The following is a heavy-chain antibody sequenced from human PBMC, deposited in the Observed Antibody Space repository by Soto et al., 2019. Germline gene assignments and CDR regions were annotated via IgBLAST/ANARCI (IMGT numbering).Heavy chain of an antibody. D-gene: IGHD2-15*01. CDR1: GGTFSSYA. Sequence: ASVKVSCKASGGTFSSYAISWVRQAPGQGLEWMGGIIPIFGTANYAQKFQGRVTITADESTSTAYMELSSLRSEDTAVYYCARDLRGGVVVAAIGHDAFDIWGQGTMVTVSS. CDR3: ARDLRGGVVVAAIGHDAFDI. CDR2: IIPIFGTA. V-gene: IGHV1-69*13. J-gene: IGHJ3*02.